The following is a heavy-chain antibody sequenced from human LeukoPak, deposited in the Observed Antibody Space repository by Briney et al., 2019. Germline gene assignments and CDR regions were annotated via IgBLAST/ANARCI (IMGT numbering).Heavy chain of an antibody. CDR1: GFTFSIYC. V-gene: IGHV3-21*01. J-gene: IGHJ4*02. CDR3: AKSARVGVTVLVNFDY. CDR2: IRSSSSYI. Sequence: PGRSLSLSCEASGFTFSIYCMKWARQAPGEGREWVSSIRSSSSYIYYADSLKGRFTISRDNAKNSLYLQMNSLRVEDAAVYYCAKSARVGVTVLVNFDYWGQGTLVTVSS. D-gene: IGHD1-26*01.